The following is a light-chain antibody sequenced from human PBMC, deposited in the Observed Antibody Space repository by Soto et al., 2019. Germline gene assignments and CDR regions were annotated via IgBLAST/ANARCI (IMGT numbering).Light chain of an antibody. CDR3: QQYYTTPWT. CDR1: RSVFHNSNNKNS. Sequence: DIGITESPDTRPVSLGQQATINWKRSRSVFHNSNNKNSLAWYQQKPGQPPKXLIYWASTRESGVPDRFIGSRSGTDCTITISSLQAEDVSVYYCQQYYTTPWTLGQGTKVDIK. J-gene: IGKJ1*01. V-gene: IGKV4-1*01. CDR2: WAS.